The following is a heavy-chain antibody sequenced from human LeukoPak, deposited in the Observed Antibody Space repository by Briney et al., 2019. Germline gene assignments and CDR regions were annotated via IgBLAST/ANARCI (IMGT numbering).Heavy chain of an antibody. D-gene: IGHD4/OR15-4a*01. Sequence: GSLRLSCAASGFTFSSYAMSWIRQPPGEGLEWIGYIYNSRTTTYNPSLKRRVTISVDTSKNQISLKLTSVTAADTAVYSCARGYAYGDTGSFDYWGQGTLVTVSS. CDR1: GFTFSSYA. CDR2: IYNSRTT. CDR3: ARGYAYGDTGSFDY. V-gene: IGHV4-59*01. J-gene: IGHJ4*02.